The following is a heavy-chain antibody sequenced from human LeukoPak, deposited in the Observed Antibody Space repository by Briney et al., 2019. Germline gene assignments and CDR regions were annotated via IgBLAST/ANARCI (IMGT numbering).Heavy chain of an antibody. J-gene: IGHJ4*02. V-gene: IGHV4-39*01. D-gene: IGHD1-1*01. CDR2: IYYCGTT. Sequence: PSETLSLTCTVSGGSISSSSYYWGWIRQPPGKGLERIGSIYYCGTTYYNPSRKSRVTISVDTAKNQFPLELSSVTAADTAVYYCARHTSHTIGTGDFDYWGQGTLVTVSS. CDR3: ARHTSHTIGTGDFDY. CDR1: GGSISSSSYY.